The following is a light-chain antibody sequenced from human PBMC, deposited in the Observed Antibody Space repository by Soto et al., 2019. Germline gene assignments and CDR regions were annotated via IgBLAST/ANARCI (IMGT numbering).Light chain of an antibody. CDR1: QSISSNY. CDR2: GAS. J-gene: IGKJ2*01. V-gene: IGKV3-20*01. Sequence: EIVLTQSPGTLSLSPGERATLSCRASQSISSNYLAWYQHKPGQAPRLLIYGASSRATGIPDRFSGSGSGTDFTLTISRLEPEDFAVYFCLQYGNSPRTFGQGTKLEI. CDR3: LQYGNSPRT.